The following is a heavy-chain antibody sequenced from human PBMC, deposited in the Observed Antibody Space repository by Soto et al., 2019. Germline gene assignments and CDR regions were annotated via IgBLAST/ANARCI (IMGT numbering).Heavy chain of an antibody. CDR3: AREVVPAGGTTNWFDP. CDR1: GFTFSDYS. V-gene: IGHV3-21*01. CDR2: ISRSRTYI. J-gene: IGHJ5*02. D-gene: IGHD2-2*01. Sequence: VQLVESGGGLVKTGGSLRLSCAASGFTFSDYSMNWVRQAPGKGLEWVSSISRSRTYIYYADSVRGRFTISRDNAKNSLYLQMNSLRAEDTAMYYCAREVVPAGGTTNWFDPWGQGTLVTVSS.